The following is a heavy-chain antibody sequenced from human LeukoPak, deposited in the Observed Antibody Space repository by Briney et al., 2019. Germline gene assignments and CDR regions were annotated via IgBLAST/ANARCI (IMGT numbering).Heavy chain of an antibody. CDR2: ISGSGGST. D-gene: IGHD4-11*01. J-gene: IGHJ4*02. CDR3: AKADYNDYAFDY. V-gene: IGHV3-23*01. CDR1: GFTFSTYA. Sequence: PGGSLRLSCAASGFTFSTYAMTWVRQAPGKGLEWVSTISGSGGSTSYADSVKGRFTISRDNSKSTLYLQMNSLRVEDTAVYYCAKADYNDYAFDYWGQGTLVTVSS.